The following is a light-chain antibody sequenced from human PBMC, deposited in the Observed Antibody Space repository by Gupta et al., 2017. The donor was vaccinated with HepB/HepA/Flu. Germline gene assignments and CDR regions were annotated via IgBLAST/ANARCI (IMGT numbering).Light chain of an antibody. Sequence: DIQMTQSPSTLSASVGDRVTITCRASQSVNYWLAWYQQKPGKVPKLLISKASSLESGVPSRFSGSGSGTEFTLTISSLQPDDFATYYCLQYKRHSRSFGQGTKLEIK. CDR3: LQYKRHSRS. J-gene: IGKJ2*04. CDR2: KAS. V-gene: IGKV1-5*03. CDR1: QSVNYW.